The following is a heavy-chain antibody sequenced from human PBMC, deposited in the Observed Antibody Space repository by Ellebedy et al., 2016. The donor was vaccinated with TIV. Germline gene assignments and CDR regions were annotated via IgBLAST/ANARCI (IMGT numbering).Heavy chain of an antibody. D-gene: IGHD2-15*01. Sequence: GESLKISCAASGFTFSAYSMNWVRQAPGKGLEWVAVIWYDGSNKYYADSVKGRFTISRDNSKNTLYLQMNSLRAEDTAVYYCARSGCSGGSCLPFDYWGQGTLVTVSS. CDR1: GFTFSAYS. J-gene: IGHJ4*02. V-gene: IGHV3-33*08. CDR2: IWYDGSNK. CDR3: ARSGCSGGSCLPFDY.